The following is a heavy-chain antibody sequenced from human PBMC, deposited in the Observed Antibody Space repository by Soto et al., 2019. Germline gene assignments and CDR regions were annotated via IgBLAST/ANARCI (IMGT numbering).Heavy chain of an antibody. CDR3: ARDRILIPLGGLTHYSGIDV. CDR1: GGSISSGGYS. J-gene: IGHJ6*02. Sequence: QLQLQESGSGLVKPSQSLSLTCTFSGGSISSGGYSWTWIRQPPGKGLEWIGNVYHTGSTNYNPSLKSRLAMSVDRSQTQFSMGLSSVTAADTAVYYCARDRILIPLGGLTHYSGIDVWGQGTTVSVSS. V-gene: IGHV4-30-2*01. D-gene: IGHD3-16*01. CDR2: VYHTGST.